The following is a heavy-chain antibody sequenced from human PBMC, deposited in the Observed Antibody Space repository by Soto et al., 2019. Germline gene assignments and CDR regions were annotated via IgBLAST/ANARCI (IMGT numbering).Heavy chain of an antibody. Sequence: QVKLVQSGAEVRKPGSAVKVSCKASGGTFSTYGINWVRQAPGQGLEWMGGIIPLFGTSSDAQQFEGRVTSTADESSSTAYMELSSLRSEDTAVYYCARDNPTVTTNYNYHSCGMDVWGQGTTVTVSS. J-gene: IGHJ6*02. CDR3: ARDNPTVTTNYNYHSCGMDV. CDR2: IIPLFGTS. CDR1: GGTFSTYG. D-gene: IGHD4-4*01. V-gene: IGHV1-69*01.